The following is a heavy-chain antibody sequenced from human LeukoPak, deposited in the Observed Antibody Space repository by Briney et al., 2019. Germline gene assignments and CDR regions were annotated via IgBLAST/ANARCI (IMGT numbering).Heavy chain of an antibody. V-gene: IGHV4-59*01. CDR1: GGSISSYY. CDR3: AREVGYSNYFDY. J-gene: IGHJ4*02. CDR2: IYYSGST. D-gene: IGHD2-15*01. Sequence: SETLSLTCTVSGGSISSYYWSWIRQPPGKGLEWIGYIYYSGSTNYNPSLQSRVTISVDTSKNQFSLKLSSVTAADTAVYYCAREVGYSNYFDYWGQGTLVTVSS.